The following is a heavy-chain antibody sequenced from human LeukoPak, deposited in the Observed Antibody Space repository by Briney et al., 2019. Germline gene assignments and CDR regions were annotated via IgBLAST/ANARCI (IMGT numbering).Heavy chain of an antibody. CDR2: ISSSSSTI. D-gene: IGHD3-10*01. Sequence: GGTLRLSCAASGFTFSSYSMNWVRQAPGKGLEWVSYISSSSSTIYYADSVKGRFTISRDNAKNSLYLQMNSLRAEDTAVYYCASFYYGSGSYRADYWGQGTLVTVSS. J-gene: IGHJ4*02. V-gene: IGHV3-48*01. CDR1: GFTFSSYS. CDR3: ASFYYGSGSYRADY.